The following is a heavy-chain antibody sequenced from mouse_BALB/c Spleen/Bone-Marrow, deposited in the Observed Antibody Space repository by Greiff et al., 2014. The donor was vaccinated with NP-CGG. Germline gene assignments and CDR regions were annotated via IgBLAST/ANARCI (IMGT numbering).Heavy chain of an antibody. CDR1: GFTSSSFG. J-gene: IGHJ4*01. D-gene: IGHD2-4*01. V-gene: IGHV5-17*02. Sequence: EVKLMESGGGLVQPGGSRKLSCAASGFTSSSFGMHWVRQAPEKGLEWVAYISSGSSTIYYADTVKGRFTISRDNPKNTLFLQMTSLRSEDTAMYYCARDDYDYAMDYWGQGTSVTVSS. CDR3: ARDDYDYAMDY. CDR2: ISSGSSTI.